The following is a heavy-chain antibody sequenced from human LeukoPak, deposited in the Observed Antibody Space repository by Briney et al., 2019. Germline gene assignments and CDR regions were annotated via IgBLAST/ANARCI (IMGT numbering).Heavy chain of an antibody. CDR2: IYPGDSDT. CDR1: GDSFTSYW. J-gene: IGHJ4*02. D-gene: IGHD6-13*01. CDR3: ARHLRIAAAPFDY. Sequence: GESLKISCKGSGDSFTSYWIGWVRQMPGKGLEWMGIIYPGDSDTRYSPSFQGQVTISADKSITTAYLQWSSLKASDTAMYYCARHLRIAAAPFDYWGQGTLVTVSS. V-gene: IGHV5-51*01.